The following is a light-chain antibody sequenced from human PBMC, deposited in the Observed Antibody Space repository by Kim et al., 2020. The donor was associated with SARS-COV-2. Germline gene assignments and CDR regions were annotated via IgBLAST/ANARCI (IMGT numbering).Light chain of an antibody. CDR2: DTN. J-gene: IGLJ3*02. Sequence: QAVVTQEPSLTVSPGGTVTLTCASSTGAVTNAYWPNWFQQKPGQPPRALIYDTNSRHSWTPARFSASLLGGQAALTLSGAQPEDEAEYYCLLFYRGSWVLGGGTQLTVL. CDR3: LLFYRGSWV. CDR1: TGAVTNAYW. V-gene: IGLV7-43*01.